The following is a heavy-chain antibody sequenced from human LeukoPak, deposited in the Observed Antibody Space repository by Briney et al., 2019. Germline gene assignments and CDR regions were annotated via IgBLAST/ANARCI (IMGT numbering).Heavy chain of an antibody. CDR2: IYHSGST. D-gene: IGHD3-3*01. CDR1: GGSISSSNW. Sequence: SETLSLTCAVSGGSISSSNWWSWVRQPPGKGLEWIGEIYHSGSTNYNPSLKSRVTISVDKSKNQFSLNLTSVTAADTAVYCCARTGPPGVNPSTHFDYWGQGTLVTVSS. J-gene: IGHJ4*02. V-gene: IGHV4-4*01. CDR3: ARTGPPGVNPSTHFDY.